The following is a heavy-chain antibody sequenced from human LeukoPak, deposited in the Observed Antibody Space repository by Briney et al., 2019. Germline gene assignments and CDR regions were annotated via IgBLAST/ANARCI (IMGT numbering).Heavy chain of an antibody. Sequence: PGGSLRLSCTASGFSFSTYSMNWVRQAPGKGLEWISYISRSSSDMYYIDSVKGRFTISRDNAKNSLYLQMNSLRAEDTAVYYCVKDEGWVLDLWGQGTLVTVSS. CDR1: GFSFSTYS. CDR3: VKDEGWVLDL. CDR2: ISRSSSDM. J-gene: IGHJ5*02. D-gene: IGHD3-16*01. V-gene: IGHV3-48*01.